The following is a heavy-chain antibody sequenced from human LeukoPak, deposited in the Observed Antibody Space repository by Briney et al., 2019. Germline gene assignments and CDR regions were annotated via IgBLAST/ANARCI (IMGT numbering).Heavy chain of an antibody. CDR2: SPHSGST. CDR3: ARGRTGAAALDF. V-gene: IGHV4-34*01. CDR1: GGSFSGHY. Sequence: SETLSLTCAVYGGSFSGHYWTWIRQAPGKGLEWIGESPHSGSTNYNPSLKSRVTISVNTSKNQFSLKLTSMTASDTAVYHCARGRTGAAALDFWGPGTLVTVSS. D-gene: IGHD2-2*01. J-gene: IGHJ4*02.